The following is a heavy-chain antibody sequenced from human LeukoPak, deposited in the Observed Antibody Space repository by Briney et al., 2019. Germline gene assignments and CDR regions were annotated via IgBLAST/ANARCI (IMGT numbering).Heavy chain of an antibody. CDR3: ARVDDFWSGYWSEDY. Sequence: GASVKVSCKASGYTFTSYDINWVRQATGQGLEWMGWISAYNGNTNYAQKLQGRVTMTTDTSTSTAYMELRSLRSDDTAVYYCARVDDFWSGYWSEDYWGQGTLVTVSS. V-gene: IGHV1-18*01. J-gene: IGHJ4*02. CDR1: GYTFTSYD. CDR2: ISAYNGNT. D-gene: IGHD3-3*01.